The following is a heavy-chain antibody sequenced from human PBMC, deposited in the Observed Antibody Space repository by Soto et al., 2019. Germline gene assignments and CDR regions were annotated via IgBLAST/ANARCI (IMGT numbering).Heavy chain of an antibody. CDR2: IYHSGST. Sequence: SETLSLTCAVSSGSISSSNWWSWVRQPPGKGLEWIGEIYHSGSTNYNPSLKSRVTISVDKSKNQFSLKLSSVTAADTAVYYCARARGVAGTGLDAFDIWGQGTMVTVSS. CDR1: SGSISSSNW. D-gene: IGHD6-19*01. V-gene: IGHV4-4*02. J-gene: IGHJ3*02. CDR3: ARARGVAGTGLDAFDI.